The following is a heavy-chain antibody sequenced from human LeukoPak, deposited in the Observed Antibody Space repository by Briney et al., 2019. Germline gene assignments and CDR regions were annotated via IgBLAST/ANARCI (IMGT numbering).Heavy chain of an antibody. Sequence: ASVKVSCKASGYTFTYCSLHWLQQAPGQGLERMRWITLYNGNTNYAKKFQGRVTITRDMSLRTAYIELSSLRSEDSAVYYCARDTLDCSSTSCYTRGRLYWGQGTLVTVSS. D-gene: IGHD2-2*02. V-gene: IGHV1-45*02. CDR2: ITLYNGNT. J-gene: IGHJ4*02. CDR1: GYTFTYCS. CDR3: ARDTLDCSSTSCYTRGRLY.